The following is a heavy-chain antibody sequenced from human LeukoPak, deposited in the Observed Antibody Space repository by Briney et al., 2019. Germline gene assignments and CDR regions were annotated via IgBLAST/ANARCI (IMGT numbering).Heavy chain of an antibody. D-gene: IGHD1-26*01. CDR2: MYYSGSP. CDR1: GGSISNNNYY. J-gene: IGHJ4*02. CDR3: ARTTLYYFDY. V-gene: IGHV4-39*07. Sequence: SETLSLTCTVSGGSISNNNYYWAWIRQPPGKGLEYIGSMYYSGSPYYNPSLKSRVTISVDTSKNQFSLKLSSVTAADTAVYYCARTTLYYFDYWGQGTLVTVSS.